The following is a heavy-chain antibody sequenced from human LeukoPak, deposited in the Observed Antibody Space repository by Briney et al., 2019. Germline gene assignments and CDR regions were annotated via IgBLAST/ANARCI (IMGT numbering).Heavy chain of an antibody. V-gene: IGHV3-53*01. J-gene: IGHJ4*02. CDR3: ARGDGYYFWDY. CDR2: FYSGGST. CDR1: GFTVSSNY. Sequence: PGGSLRLSCAASGFTVSSNYMSWVRQAPGKGLEWVSVFYSGGSTYYADSVKGRFTVSRDNSKNTVYLQMNSLRAEDTAVYYCARGDGYYFWDYWGQGTLVTVSS. D-gene: IGHD5-24*01.